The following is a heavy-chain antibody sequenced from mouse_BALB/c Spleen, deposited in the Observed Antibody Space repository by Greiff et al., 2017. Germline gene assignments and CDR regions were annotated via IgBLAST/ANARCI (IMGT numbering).Heavy chain of an antibody. D-gene: IGHD2-4*01. CDR1: GDSITSGY. CDR3: ARRGDYDGEVFDY. V-gene: IGHV3-8*02. J-gene: IGHJ2*01. CDR2: ISYSGST. Sequence: EVKLMESGPSLVKPSQTLSLTCSVTGDSITSGYWNWIRKFPGNKLEYMGYISYSGSTYYNPSLKSRISITRDTSKNQYYLQLNSVTTEDTATYYCARRGDYDGEVFDYWGQGTTLTVSS.